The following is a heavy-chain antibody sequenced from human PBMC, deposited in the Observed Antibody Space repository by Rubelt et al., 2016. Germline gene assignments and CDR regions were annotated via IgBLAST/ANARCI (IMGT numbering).Heavy chain of an antibody. CDR1: GVIFDEYA. D-gene: IGHD6-6*01. CDR3: AKDTSGFRFFDL. J-gene: IGHJ2*01. V-gene: IGHV3-9*01. CDR2: VSWNSGAI. Sequence: EVQLVESGGGLVQPGGSLRLSCVGSGVIFDEYAMHWVRQFPGKGLEWVASVSWNSGAIEYAGSVKGRFTISRDNARNSLYLQMNSLRIEDTASYHCAKDTSGFRFFDLWGRGTLVTVSS.